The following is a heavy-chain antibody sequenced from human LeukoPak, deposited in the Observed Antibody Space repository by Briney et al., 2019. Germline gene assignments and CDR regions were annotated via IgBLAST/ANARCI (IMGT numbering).Heavy chain of an antibody. Sequence: SETLSLTCTLSGGSFSSYYWSWIRQPPGKGLEWIGYIYYSGSTNYNPSLKSRVTISVDTSKNQFSLKLSSVTTTDTAVYYCARAGYSGSDFSVWGKGSTVTVSS. D-gene: IGHD5-12*01. CDR1: GGSFSSYY. J-gene: IGHJ6*04. CDR2: IYYSGST. CDR3: ARAGYSGSDFSV. V-gene: IGHV4-59*01.